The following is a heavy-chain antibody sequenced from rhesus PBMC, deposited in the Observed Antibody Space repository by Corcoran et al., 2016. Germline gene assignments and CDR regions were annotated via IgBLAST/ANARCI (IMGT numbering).Heavy chain of an antibody. CDR3: ARPRSGDLMGWVDY. D-gene: IGHD3-34*01. J-gene: IGHJ4*01. Sequence: QVQLQESGPGLVKPSETLSLTCAVSGYSISSGYYWGWFRQPPGKGLEYIGLSSGYRGSTLYNPALKSRVTSSKDTSKNQCSLKLNSATASDTAVYYCARPRSGDLMGWVDYWGQGVLVTVSS. V-gene: IGHV4-99*01. CDR2: SSGYRGST. CDR1: GYSISSGYY.